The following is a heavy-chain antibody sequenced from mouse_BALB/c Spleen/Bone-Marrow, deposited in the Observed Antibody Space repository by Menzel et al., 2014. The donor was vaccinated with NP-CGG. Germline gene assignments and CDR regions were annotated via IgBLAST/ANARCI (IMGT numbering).Heavy chain of an antibody. D-gene: IGHD1-1*01. CDR3: ARYYYGSSLFAY. Sequence: EVQLVESGAELVEPGASVKLSCTASGFNIKDTYMYWVKQRPEQGLEWIGRIDPANGNTKYDPKFQDKATITADTSSNTAYLQLSSLTSEDTAVYYCARYYYGSSLFAYWGQGTLVTVSA. J-gene: IGHJ3*01. CDR1: GFNIKDTY. CDR2: IDPANGNT. V-gene: IGHV14-3*02.